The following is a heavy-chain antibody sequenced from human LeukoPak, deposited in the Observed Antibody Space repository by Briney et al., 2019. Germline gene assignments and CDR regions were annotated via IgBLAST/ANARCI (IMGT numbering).Heavy chain of an antibody. Sequence: PSETLSLTCTVSGGSISSYYWSWIRQPPGKGLEWIAYIYYSGSTNYNPSLKSRVTISVDTSKNQFSLKVTSVTAADTAIYYCARAAYGSTYLFDSWGQGTLVTVSS. CDR1: GGSISSYY. V-gene: IGHV4-59*01. CDR2: IYYSGST. CDR3: ARAAYGSTYLFDS. D-gene: IGHD6-13*01. J-gene: IGHJ4*02.